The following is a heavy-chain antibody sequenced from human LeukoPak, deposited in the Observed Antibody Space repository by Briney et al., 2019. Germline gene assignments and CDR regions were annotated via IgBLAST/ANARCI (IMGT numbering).Heavy chain of an antibody. CDR1: GYYFTTYW. Sequence: GESLKISCKGAGYYFTTYWIGWVRQMPGKGLEWMAIIYPGDSDTRYNPSFQGQVTISVDKSISTAYLQWSSLKASDTAMYYCARRDYGGKHFDYWGQGTLVTVSS. CDR2: IYPGDSDT. D-gene: IGHD4-23*01. J-gene: IGHJ4*02. CDR3: ARRDYGGKHFDY. V-gene: IGHV5-51*01.